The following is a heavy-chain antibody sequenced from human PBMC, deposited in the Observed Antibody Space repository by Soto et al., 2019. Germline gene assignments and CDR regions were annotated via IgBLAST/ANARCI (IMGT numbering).Heavy chain of an antibody. CDR2: ITRSSNFI. CDR1: GFTFSPYS. V-gene: IGHV3-21*02. D-gene: IGHD2-8*01. Sequence: DVQLVESGGGLVKPGGSLTLSCSGFGFTFSPYSMNWVRQAPGKGLEWVSSITRSSNFIDYADSVKGRFTISRDDAKNSLVLHMNSLRADDMGVYYCARSQRNGAMDVWGKGTTVTVSP. CDR3: ARSQRNGAMDV. J-gene: IGHJ6*04.